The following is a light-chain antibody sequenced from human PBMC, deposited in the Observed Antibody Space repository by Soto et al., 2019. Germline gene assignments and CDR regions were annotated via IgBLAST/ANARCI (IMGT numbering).Light chain of an antibody. CDR1: QDIRNY. J-gene: IGKJ4*01. CDR2: AAS. Sequence: DIQMTQSPSSLSASVGDRATITCRASQDIRNYLAWYQQKPGKVPKLLISAASTLQSGVPSRFSGSGSGTDFTLTISSLQPEDVATYYCQKYNNAAHTFGGGTKVEIK. CDR3: QKYNNAAHT. V-gene: IGKV1-27*01.